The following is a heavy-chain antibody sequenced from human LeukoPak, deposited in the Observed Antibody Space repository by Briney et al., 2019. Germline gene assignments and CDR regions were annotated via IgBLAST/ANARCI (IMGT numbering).Heavy chain of an antibody. V-gene: IGHV3-48*01. CDR1: GFTFSSYA. CDR3: ARLGGDRYCTNGVCYYCDY. J-gene: IGHJ4*02. CDR2: ISSSSSTK. D-gene: IGHD2-8*01. Sequence: GGSLRLSCAASGFTFSSYAMNWVRQAPGKGLEWVAHISSSSSTKYYADSVKGRFTISRDNSRNTLYLQMNSLRAEDTAVYYCARLGGDRYCTNGVCYYCDYWGQGTLVTVSS.